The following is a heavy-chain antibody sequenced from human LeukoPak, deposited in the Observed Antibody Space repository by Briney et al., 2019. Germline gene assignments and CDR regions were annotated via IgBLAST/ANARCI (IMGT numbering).Heavy chain of an antibody. CDR2: IYYSGST. D-gene: IGHD3-10*01. Sequence: PSETLSLTCTVSSGSISGYYWSWIRQPPGKGLEWIGYIYYSGSTSYNPSLKSRVTISVDTSKNQFSLKLRSVTAADTAVYFCAREASRAGTYYLDYWGQGTLLTVSS. J-gene: IGHJ4*02. V-gene: IGHV4-59*01. CDR1: SGSISGYY. CDR3: AREASRAGTYYLDY.